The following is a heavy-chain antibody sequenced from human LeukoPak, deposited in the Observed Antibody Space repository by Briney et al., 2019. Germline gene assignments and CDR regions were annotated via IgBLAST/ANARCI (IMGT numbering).Heavy chain of an antibody. CDR2: ISVYTGNT. Sequence: GASVKVSCKASGYSFTNYGVNWVRQAPGQGLEWLGWISVYTGNTDYAQKFQGRVTMHTDTSTTTAYMELRSVRSDDTAVYYCARAPRVASTGRFDYWGQGTLVTVSS. CDR1: GYSFTNYG. V-gene: IGHV1-18*01. CDR3: ARAPRVASTGRFDY. J-gene: IGHJ4*02. D-gene: IGHD6-13*01.